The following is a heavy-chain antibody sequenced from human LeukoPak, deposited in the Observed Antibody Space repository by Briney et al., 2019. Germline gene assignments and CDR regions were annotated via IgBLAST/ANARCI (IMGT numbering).Heavy chain of an antibody. CDR2: IDPNSGGT. CDR1: GYTFTGYY. Sequence: ASVKVSCKASGYTFTGYYMHWVRQAPAQGLEWMGWIDPNSGGTNYAQKLQDRLTMTRDAPISTAYRDVHSVTSGDRAVYLWAREGRSSTSLDYWGQGTLVTVSS. CDR3: AREGRSSTSLDY. D-gene: IGHD2-2*01. J-gene: IGHJ4*02. V-gene: IGHV1-2*02.